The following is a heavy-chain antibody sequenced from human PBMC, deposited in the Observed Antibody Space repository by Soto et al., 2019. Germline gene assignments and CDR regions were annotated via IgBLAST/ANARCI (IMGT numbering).Heavy chain of an antibody. Sequence: QVQLVQSGAEVKKPGASVKVSCKASGYTFTNSGISWVRQAPGQGLEWMGWIGAYNGHTKYAQKLQGRVTMTTDTSTRTAYMELRSLKSDDTAVYYCAREDYYDSSGYLPVRYYFGMDVWGQGTTVTVSS. CDR1: GYTFTNSG. CDR3: AREDYYDSSGYLPVRYYFGMDV. D-gene: IGHD3-22*01. J-gene: IGHJ6*02. CDR2: IGAYNGHT. V-gene: IGHV1-18*01.